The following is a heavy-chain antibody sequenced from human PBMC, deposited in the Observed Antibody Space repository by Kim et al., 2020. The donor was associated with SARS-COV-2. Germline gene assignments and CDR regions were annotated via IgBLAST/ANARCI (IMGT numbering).Heavy chain of an antibody. CDR2: ISYSGSA. CDR1: GGSISSISYY. V-gene: IGHV4-39*01. Sequence: SETLSLTCSASGGSISSISYYWAWVRQSPGKGLEWIWTISYSGSASYSLSLKSRVSLSVVTSKNQFSLKLSSVTAAYTAVYYCARHFDYPIGFDIWGQGTLVTVSS. D-gene: IGHD3-10*01. J-gene: IGHJ3*02. CDR3: ARHFDYPIGFDI.